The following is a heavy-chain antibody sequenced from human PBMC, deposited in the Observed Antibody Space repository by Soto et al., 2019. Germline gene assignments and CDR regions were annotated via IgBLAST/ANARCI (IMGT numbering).Heavy chain of an antibody. J-gene: IGHJ6*02. CDR1: GFTFSSYE. CDR2: ISSSGSTI. D-gene: IGHD6-6*01. CDR3: ATTPRRQLDYYYGMDV. Sequence: PWGSLRLSCAASGFTFSSYEMNWVRQAPGKGLEWVSYISSSGSTIYYADSVKGRFTISRDNAKNSLYLQMNSLRAEDTAVYYCATTPRRQLDYYYGMDVWGQGTTVTVSS. V-gene: IGHV3-48*03.